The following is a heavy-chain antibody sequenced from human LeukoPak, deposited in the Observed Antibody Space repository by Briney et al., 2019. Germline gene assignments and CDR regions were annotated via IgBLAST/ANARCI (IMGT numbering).Heavy chain of an antibody. Sequence: GGSLRLFCAASGFTFSSYGMHWVRQAPGKGLEWVTVISYDGSNKYYADSVKGRFTISRDNSKKTQYRQMNSLRAEDTAVYYCAKDWTHSGSYYSDYWGQGTLVTVSS. J-gene: IGHJ4*02. CDR1: GFTFSSYG. CDR2: ISYDGSNK. CDR3: AKDWTHSGSYYSDY. V-gene: IGHV3-30*18. D-gene: IGHD1-26*01.